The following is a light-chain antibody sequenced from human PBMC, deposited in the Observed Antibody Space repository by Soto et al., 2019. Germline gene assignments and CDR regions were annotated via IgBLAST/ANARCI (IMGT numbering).Light chain of an antibody. CDR2: SAS. Sequence: EIVLTQSPGTLSLPPGERATLSCRASQSLTGGYLAWFQQKPGQTPRLLIYSASNRATGIPDRFSGSGSVTDFTLTISRLEPEDFVVYYCQQNGSLPITFGQGTRLEIK. J-gene: IGKJ5*01. V-gene: IGKV3-20*01. CDR1: QSLTGGY. CDR3: QQNGSLPIT.